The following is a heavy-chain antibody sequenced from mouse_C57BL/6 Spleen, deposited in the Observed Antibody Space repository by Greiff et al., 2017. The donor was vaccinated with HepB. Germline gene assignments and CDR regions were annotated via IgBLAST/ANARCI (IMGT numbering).Heavy chain of an antibody. CDR2: ISYDGSN. J-gene: IGHJ1*03. Sequence: EVQLQQSGPGLVKPSQSLSLTCSVTGYSITSGYYWNWIRQFPGNKLEWMGYISYDGSNNYNPSLKNRISLTRDTSKNQFFLKLNSVTTEDTATYYCARYRDWYFDVWGTGTTVTVSS. CDR3: ARYRDWYFDV. CDR1: GYSITSGYY. V-gene: IGHV3-6*01. D-gene: IGHD2-14*01.